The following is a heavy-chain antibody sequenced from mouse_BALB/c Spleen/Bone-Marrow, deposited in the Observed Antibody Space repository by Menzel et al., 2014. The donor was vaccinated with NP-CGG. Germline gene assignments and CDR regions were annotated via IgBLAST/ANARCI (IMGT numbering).Heavy chain of an antibody. V-gene: IGHV1S137*01. Sequence: QVQLKQSGAELVRPGVSVKISCKGSGYTFTDYAMHWVKQSHAKSLEWIGVISTYYGDASYNQKFKGKATMTVDKSSSTAYMELARLTSEDSAMYYCARDAMDYWGQGTSVTVSS. CDR1: GYTFTDYA. CDR2: ISTYYGDA. J-gene: IGHJ4*01. CDR3: ARDAMDY.